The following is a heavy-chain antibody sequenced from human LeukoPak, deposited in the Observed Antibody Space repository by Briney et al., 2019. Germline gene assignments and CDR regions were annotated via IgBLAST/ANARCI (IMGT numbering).Heavy chain of an antibody. V-gene: IGHV4-59*01. Sequence: SETLSLTCTVSGGSISSYYWSWIRQPPGKGLEWIGYIYYSGSTNYNPSLKSRVTISVDTSKNQFSLKLSSVTAADTAVYYCARIRYYDSSAFDYWGQGTLVTVSS. CDR1: GGSISSYY. CDR3: ARIRYYDSSAFDY. CDR2: IYYSGST. J-gene: IGHJ4*02. D-gene: IGHD3-22*01.